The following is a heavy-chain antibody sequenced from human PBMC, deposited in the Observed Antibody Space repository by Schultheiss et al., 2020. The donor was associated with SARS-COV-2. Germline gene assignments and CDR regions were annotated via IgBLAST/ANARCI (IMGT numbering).Heavy chain of an antibody. D-gene: IGHD5-18*01. J-gene: IGHJ4*02. CDR3: ARLRGKVSYGGYSYGTFDY. CDR1: GGSFSGYY. V-gene: IGHV4-34*01. Sequence: SETLSLTCAVYGGSFSGYYWSWIRQPPGKGLEWIGSIYYSGSTYYNPSLKSRVTISVDTSKNQFSLKLSSVTAADTAVYYCARLRGKVSYGGYSYGTFDYWGQGTLVTVSS. CDR2: IYYSGST.